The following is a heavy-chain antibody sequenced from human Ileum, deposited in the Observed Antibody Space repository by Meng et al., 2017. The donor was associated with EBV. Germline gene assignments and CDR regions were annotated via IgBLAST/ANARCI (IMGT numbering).Heavy chain of an antibody. CDR1: GGSSSSGGMY. J-gene: IGHJ4*02. CDR3: ARDTDLYYYDNSGFDF. CDR2: IHYSGST. Sequence: QGPRQESAPRPVKPSQTLSPSCAVSGGSSSSGGMYWSWIRQPPGKGLEWIGYIHYSGSTYYNPSLKSRVSLSIDTSRSQFSLRLSSVTAADTAVYYCARDTDLYYYDNSGFDFWGQGTLVTVSS. D-gene: IGHD3-22*01. V-gene: IGHV4-30-4*01.